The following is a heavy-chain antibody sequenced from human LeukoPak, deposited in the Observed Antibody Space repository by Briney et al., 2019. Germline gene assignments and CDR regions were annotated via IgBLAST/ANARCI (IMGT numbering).Heavy chain of an antibody. CDR1: GGTFSSYA. J-gene: IGHJ5*02. CDR3: ASLDLVGVNP. D-gene: IGHD1-26*01. Sequence: ASVKVSCKASGGTFSSYAINWVRQATGQGLEWMGWMNPDSGNTGYAQKFQGRVTMTRNTSISTAYMELSSLRSEDTAVYYCASLDLVGVNPWGQGTLVTVSS. V-gene: IGHV1-8*02. CDR2: MNPDSGNT.